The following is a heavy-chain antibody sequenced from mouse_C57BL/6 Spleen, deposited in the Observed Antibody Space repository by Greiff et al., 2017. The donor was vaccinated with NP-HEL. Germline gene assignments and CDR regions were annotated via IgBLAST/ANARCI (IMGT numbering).Heavy chain of an antibody. Sequence: VMLVESGPGLVQPSQSLSITCTVSGFSLTSYGVHWVRQSPGKGLEWLGVIWSGGSTDSNAAFISRLSISKDNSKSQVFFKMNSLQADDTAIYYCARNNDYLLAMDYWGQGTSVTVSS. V-gene: IGHV2-2*01. J-gene: IGHJ4*01. CDR2: IWSGGST. CDR3: ARNNDYLLAMDY. D-gene: IGHD2-4*01. CDR1: GFSLTSYG.